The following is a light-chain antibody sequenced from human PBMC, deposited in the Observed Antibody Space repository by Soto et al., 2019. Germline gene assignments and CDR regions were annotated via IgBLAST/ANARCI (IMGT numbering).Light chain of an antibody. J-gene: IGLJ2*01. CDR1: SSDIGTNY. Sequence: QSVLTQPPSASGTPRQRVTMSCSGSSSDIGTNYVYWYQQRPGTAPELLIYRNNQRPSGVPDRFSGSKSGTSASLAISGLQSEDEADYYCAAWDDSLSGHVVFGGGTKLTVL. CDR2: RNN. CDR3: AAWDDSLSGHVV. V-gene: IGLV1-47*01.